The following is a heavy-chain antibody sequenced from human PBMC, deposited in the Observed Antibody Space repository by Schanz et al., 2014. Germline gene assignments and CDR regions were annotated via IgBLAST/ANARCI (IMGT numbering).Heavy chain of an antibody. CDR1: GFTFSDYY. Sequence: QVQLVESGGGLVKPGGSLRLSCAASGFTFSDYYMSWIRQAPGKGLEWVSSISSTSSYIFYADSVKGRFTISRHNSKNTLYLQMNSLRGEDTGMYYCARGDPVAGLDYWGRGTLVTVSS. J-gene: IGHJ4*02. CDR3: ARGDPVAGLDY. CDR2: ISSTSSYI. V-gene: IGHV3-11*05.